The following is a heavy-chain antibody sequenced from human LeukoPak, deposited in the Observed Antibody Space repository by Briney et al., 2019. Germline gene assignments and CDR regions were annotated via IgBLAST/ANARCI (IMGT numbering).Heavy chain of an antibody. Sequence: ASVKVSCKVSGYTLTELSMHWVRQAPGKGLEWMGGFDPEDGETIYAQKFQGRVTMTEDTSTDTAYMELSSLRSEDTAVYYCTGLASTGVAAAGRGYYFDYWGQGTLVTVSS. CDR3: TGLASTGVAAAGRGYYFDY. CDR2: FDPEDGET. J-gene: IGHJ4*02. V-gene: IGHV1-24*01. CDR1: GYTLTELS. D-gene: IGHD6-13*01.